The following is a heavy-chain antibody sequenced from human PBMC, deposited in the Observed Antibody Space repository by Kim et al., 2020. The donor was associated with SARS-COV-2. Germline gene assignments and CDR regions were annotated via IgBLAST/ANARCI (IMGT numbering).Heavy chain of an antibody. CDR2: ISARGGYA. J-gene: IGHJ4*02. Sequence: ASVKVSCKTSGYIFSTYGFSWVRQAPGQGLELLGWISARGGYAHYAQKVQGRVTMTTDTSTNTAYMELWSLRSDDTAMYYCARGAYGDVSFDYWGQGPLVTVSS. V-gene: IGHV1-18*04. CDR3: ARGAYGDVSFDY. D-gene: IGHD4-17*01. CDR1: GYIFSTYG.